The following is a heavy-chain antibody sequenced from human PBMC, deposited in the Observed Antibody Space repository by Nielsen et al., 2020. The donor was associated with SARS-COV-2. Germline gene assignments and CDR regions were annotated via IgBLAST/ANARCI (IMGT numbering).Heavy chain of an antibody. CDR3: AKSGYCNGGICYSTEFFQD. D-gene: IGHD2-15*01. J-gene: IGHJ1*01. CDR1: GFTFTDSY. V-gene: IGHV3-11*03. CDR2: ISSSGAYT. Sequence: GESLKISCAASGFTFTDSYMSWVRQAPGKGLAWISYISSSGAYTNYADSLKGRFTIPRDNAKNSIHLQMNSLRAEDTAVYYCAKSGYCNGGICYSTEFFQDWGQGTLVTVSS.